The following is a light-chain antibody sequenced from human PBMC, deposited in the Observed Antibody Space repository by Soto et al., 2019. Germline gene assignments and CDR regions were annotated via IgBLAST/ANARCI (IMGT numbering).Light chain of an antibody. CDR3: EAWDDSLSGVV. V-gene: IGLV1-47*01. Sequence: QSVLTQPPSASGTPGQRVTISCSGSSSNIGSNYVYWYQQLPGTAPKLLIYRNNQRPSGVPDRFSGSKSGTSASLAISGLRSEDEADYDCEAWDDSLSGVVFGGGTKLTVL. CDR2: RNN. CDR1: SSNIGSNY. J-gene: IGLJ2*01.